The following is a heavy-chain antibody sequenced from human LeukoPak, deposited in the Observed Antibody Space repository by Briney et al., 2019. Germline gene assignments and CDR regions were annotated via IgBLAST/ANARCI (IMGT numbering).Heavy chain of an antibody. CDR2: IWYDGWNK. CDR3: ARVKVRYFDWAPIDY. V-gene: IGHV3-33*08. Sequence: GGSLRLSCAACGFTFSSYGMHWLRQAPGKGLEGVAVIWYDGWNKDYVHSVSGRFTISRDNSKNPLYLKINSLSAEDTAVYYCARVKVRYFDWAPIDYWGQGTLVTVSS. J-gene: IGHJ4*02. D-gene: IGHD3-9*01. CDR1: GFTFSSYG.